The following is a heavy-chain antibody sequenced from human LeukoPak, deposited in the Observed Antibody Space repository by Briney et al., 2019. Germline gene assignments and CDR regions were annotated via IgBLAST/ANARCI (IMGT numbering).Heavy chain of an antibody. Sequence: PSETLSLTCAVYGGSFSGYYWSWIRQPPGKGLEWIGEINHSGSTNYNPSLKSRVTISVDTSKNQFSLKLSSVTAADTAVYYCARRPRRYSSGWVFDYWGQGTLVTVSS. D-gene: IGHD6-19*01. CDR1: GGSFSGYY. CDR3: ARRPRRYSSGWVFDY. J-gene: IGHJ4*02. CDR2: INHSGST. V-gene: IGHV4-34*01.